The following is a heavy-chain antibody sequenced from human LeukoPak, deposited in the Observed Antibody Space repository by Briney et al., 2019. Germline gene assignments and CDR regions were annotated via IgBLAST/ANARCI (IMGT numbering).Heavy chain of an antibody. J-gene: IGHJ1*01. CDR3: ARDLYDSSGYEYFQH. D-gene: IGHD3-22*01. V-gene: IGHV6-1*01. CDR2: TYYRSKWYN. Sequence: SQTLSLTCAISGDSVSSNGAAWNWIRQSPSRGLEWLGRTYYRSKWYNDYAVSVESRTTINPDTSKNQFSLQLTSVTPEDTAVYYCARDLYDSSGYEYFQHWGQGTLVTVSS. CDR1: GDSVSSNGAA.